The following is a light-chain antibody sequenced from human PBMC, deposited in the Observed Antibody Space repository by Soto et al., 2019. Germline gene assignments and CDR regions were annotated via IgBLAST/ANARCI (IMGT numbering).Light chain of an antibody. CDR2: GAS. J-gene: IGKJ1*01. V-gene: IGKV3-20*01. CDR1: QSVSSNY. Sequence: ALTQAPGALSSSPGERPTVCCRPSQSVSSNYLAWYQQKPGQAPRLLIFGASTRATGISARFSGSGSGTEFTLTISSLQSEDFAVYYCQQYGSSPQTFGQGTKVDIK. CDR3: QQYGSSPQT.